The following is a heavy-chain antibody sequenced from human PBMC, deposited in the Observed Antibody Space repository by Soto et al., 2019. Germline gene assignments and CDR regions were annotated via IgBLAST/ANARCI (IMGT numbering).Heavy chain of an antibody. J-gene: IGHJ4*02. Sequence: ASVKVSCKASGYTFTGYYMHWVRQAPGQGLEWMGWINPNSGGTNYAQKFQGWVTMTRDTSISAAYMELSRLRSDDTAVYYCARDQDSSGWYDYWGQGTLVTVSS. V-gene: IGHV1-2*04. CDR3: ARDQDSSGWYDY. D-gene: IGHD6-19*01. CDR1: GYTFTGYY. CDR2: INPNSGGT.